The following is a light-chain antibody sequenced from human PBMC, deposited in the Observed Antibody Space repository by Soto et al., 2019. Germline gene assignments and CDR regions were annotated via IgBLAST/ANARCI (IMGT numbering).Light chain of an antibody. CDR1: QSVSSN. CDR2: GAS. Sequence: EIVMTQSPATLSVSPGERATLSCRASQSVSSNLAWYQQKPGQAPRLLIYGASTRATCIPARFSGSGSGTNVTLTIISLQSEDFAVYYCQQYNNWPPITFGQGTKLEIK. J-gene: IGKJ2*01. CDR3: QQYNNWPPIT. V-gene: IGKV3-15*01.